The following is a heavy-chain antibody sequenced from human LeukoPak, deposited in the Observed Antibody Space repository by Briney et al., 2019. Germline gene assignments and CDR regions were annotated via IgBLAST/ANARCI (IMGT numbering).Heavy chain of an antibody. V-gene: IGHV1-18*01. CDR3: ARGGRAGSIGNYYYYMDV. D-gene: IGHD6-25*01. Sequence: ASVKVSCKASGYTFTSYGISWVRQAPGQGLEWMGWISAYNGNTNYAQKLQGRVTMTTDTSTSTAYMELRSLRSDDTAVYYCARGGRAGSIGNYYYYMDVWGKGTTVTVSS. CDR2: ISAYNGNT. J-gene: IGHJ6*03. CDR1: GYTFTSYG.